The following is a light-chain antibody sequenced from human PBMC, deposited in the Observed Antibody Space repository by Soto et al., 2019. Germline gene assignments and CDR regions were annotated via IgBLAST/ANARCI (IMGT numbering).Light chain of an antibody. J-gene: IGKJ1*01. V-gene: IGKV2-28*01. Sequence: DIVMTQSPLSLPVTPGEPASISCRSSQSLLHSNGYNYLDWYLQKPGQSPQLLIYLGSNRASGVTDRVSGSGSGTDFTLKISRVAAEDVGVYYCMQALQTPRTFGQGTKVEIK. CDR3: MQALQTPRT. CDR1: QSLLHSNGYNY. CDR2: LGS.